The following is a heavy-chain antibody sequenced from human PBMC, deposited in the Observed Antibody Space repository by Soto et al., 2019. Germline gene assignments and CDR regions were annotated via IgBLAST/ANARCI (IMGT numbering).Heavy chain of an antibody. CDR2: VKNNGGAT. D-gene: IGHD2-21*01. V-gene: IGHV3-15*07. CDR3: AADLGPPYDSNNWFDP. J-gene: IGHJ5*02. Sequence: EVQLVESGGDLVRLGGPLGLSGEALGFFFSHAWFHWVRRPPGKGLELVGRVKNNGGATDYAPSVKGRFIISRDDSKDMVYLQMSSLRTEDTAIYYCAADLGPPYDSNNWFDPWGQGTLVTVSS. CDR1: GFFFSHAW.